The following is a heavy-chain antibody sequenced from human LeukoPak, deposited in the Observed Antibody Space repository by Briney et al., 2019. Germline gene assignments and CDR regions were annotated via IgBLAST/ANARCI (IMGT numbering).Heavy chain of an antibody. CDR3: ARELSLRIQLWLLGY. CDR1: GFTFRDAG. CDR2: IKSKTDGGTT. Sequence: PGGSLRLSCAASGFTFRDAGMSWVRQAPGKGLEWVGRIKSKTDGGTTDYAAPVKGRFIISRDNSKNTLYLQMGSLRAEDMAVYYCARELSLRIQLWLLGYWGQGTLVTVSS. J-gene: IGHJ4*02. D-gene: IGHD5-18*01. V-gene: IGHV3-15*01.